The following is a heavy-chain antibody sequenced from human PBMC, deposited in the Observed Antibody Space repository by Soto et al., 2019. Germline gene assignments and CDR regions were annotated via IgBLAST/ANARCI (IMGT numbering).Heavy chain of an antibody. Sequence: HGGSLRLSCAASGFTVSSYGMHWVRQAPGKGLEWVAVIWYDGSNKYYADSVKGRFTISRDNSKNTLYLQMNSLRAEDTAVYYCARDIVAARLWGYYYYGMDVWGQGTTVTVSS. D-gene: IGHD6-6*01. CDR1: GFTVSSYG. J-gene: IGHJ6*02. CDR3: ARDIVAARLWGYYYYGMDV. CDR2: IWYDGSNK. V-gene: IGHV3-33*01.